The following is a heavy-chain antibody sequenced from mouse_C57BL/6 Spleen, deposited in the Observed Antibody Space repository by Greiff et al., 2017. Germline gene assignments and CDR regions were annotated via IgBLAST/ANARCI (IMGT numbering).Heavy chain of an antibody. D-gene: IGHD4-1*01. CDR3: AQTGTWYFDY. V-gene: IGHV1-64*01. CDR1: GYTFTSYW. J-gene: IGHJ2*01. Sequence: QVQLKQPGAELVKPGASVKLSCKASGYTFTSYWMHWVKQRPGQGLEWIGMIHPNSGSTNYNEKFKSKATLTVDKSSSTAYMQLSSLTSEDSAVYYCAQTGTWYFDYWGQGTTLTVSS. CDR2: IHPNSGST.